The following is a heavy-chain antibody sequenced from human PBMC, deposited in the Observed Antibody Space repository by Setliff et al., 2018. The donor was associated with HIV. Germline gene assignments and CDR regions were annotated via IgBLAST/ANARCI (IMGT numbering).Heavy chain of an antibody. D-gene: IGHD1-26*01. CDR3: ARGYCPAEYYCDS. CDR2: IWPGDSDT. V-gene: IGHV5-51*01. CDR1: GYSFTRYL. J-gene: IGHJ4*02. Sequence: SLKISCKTSGYSFTRYLIGWIRQMPGKGLEWLGVIWPGDSDTRYSPSFQGQVTISADKSISTAYLQWDSLRTSDTAMYYCARGYCPAEYYCDSWGQGTLVTVSS.